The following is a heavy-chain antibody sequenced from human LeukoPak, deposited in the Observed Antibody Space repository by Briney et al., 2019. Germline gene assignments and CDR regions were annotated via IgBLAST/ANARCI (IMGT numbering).Heavy chain of an antibody. CDR2: IYHSGST. CDR3: ARRLYYYDSTLYSGYAFDI. V-gene: IGHV4-38-2*01. D-gene: IGHD3-22*01. CDR1: GYSISSGYY. Sequence: SETLSLTCAVSGYSISSGYYWGWIRQPPGKGLGWIGSIYHSGSTYYNPSLKSRVTISVDTSKNQFSLKLSSVTAADTAVYYCARRLYYYDSTLYSGYAFDIWGQGTMVIVSS. J-gene: IGHJ3*02.